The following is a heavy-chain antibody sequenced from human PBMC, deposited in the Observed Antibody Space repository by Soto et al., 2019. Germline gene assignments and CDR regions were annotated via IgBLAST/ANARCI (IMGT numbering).Heavy chain of an antibody. D-gene: IGHD3-3*01. CDR3: ARSDPGYDFWSGYSKYYYYYYMDV. Sequence: SETLSLTCTVSGGSISSGGYYWSWIGQHPGKDLERIGYIYYSGSTYYNPSLKSRVTISVDTSKNQFSLKLSSVTAADTAVYYCARSDPGYDFWSGYSKYYYYYYMDVWGKGTTVT. CDR1: GGSISSGGYY. CDR2: IYYSGST. V-gene: IGHV4-31*03. J-gene: IGHJ6*03.